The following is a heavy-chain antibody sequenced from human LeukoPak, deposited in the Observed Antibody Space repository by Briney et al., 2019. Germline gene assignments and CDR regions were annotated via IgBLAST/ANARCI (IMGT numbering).Heavy chain of an antibody. D-gene: IGHD6-13*01. CDR2: IYYSGST. Sequence: SETLSLTCTVSGGSISSSSYYWGWIRQPPGKGLEWIGSIYYSGSTYYNPSLKSRVTISVDTSKNQFSLKLSSVTAADTAVYYCARTAIPAVNNWFDPWGQGTLVTVSS. J-gene: IGHJ5*02. CDR1: GGSISSSSYY. V-gene: IGHV4-39*07. CDR3: ARTAIPAVNNWFDP.